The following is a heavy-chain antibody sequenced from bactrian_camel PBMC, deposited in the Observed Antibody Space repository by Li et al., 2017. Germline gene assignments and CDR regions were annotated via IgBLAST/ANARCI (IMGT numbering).Heavy chain of an antibody. Sequence: HVQLVESGGGSVHAGGSLKLSCSVAGDSYMTYFVGWFRQAPGKEREGIAIMDSIGSETYADSVRGRVTISKDNAKNTVDLHMVSLKPEDTAMYYCAADFPRRRAPRLVDVLYLAYKGRGTQVTVS. J-gene: IGHJ4*01. CDR2: MDSIGSE. CDR1: GDSYMTYF. V-gene: IGHV3S53*01. D-gene: IGHD1*01.